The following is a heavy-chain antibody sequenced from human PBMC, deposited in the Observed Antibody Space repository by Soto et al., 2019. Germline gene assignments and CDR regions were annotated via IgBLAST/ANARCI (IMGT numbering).Heavy chain of an antibody. D-gene: IGHD2-21*02. CDR2: IYNSGNT. CDR1: GGSISSGFYS. Sequence: PSETLSLTCAVSGGSISSGFYSLSWIGQPPGQGLEWIGYIYNSGNTYYNPSLMSRVTISVDRSQNHFSLKLTSVTAADTAVYYCARGSDGVWNWFDPWGQGTQVTVPS. CDR3: ARGSDGVWNWFDP. J-gene: IGHJ5*02. V-gene: IGHV4-30-2*01.